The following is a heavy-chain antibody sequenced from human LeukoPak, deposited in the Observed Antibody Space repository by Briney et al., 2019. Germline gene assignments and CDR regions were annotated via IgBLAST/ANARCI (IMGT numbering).Heavy chain of an antibody. D-gene: IGHD3-10*01. J-gene: IGHJ4*02. Sequence: PGGSLRLSCAASGFTFSNYAMSWVRQAPGKGLEWVSAISGSGGSTYYADSVKGRFTISRDNSKNTLYLQMNSLRAEGTAVYYCAKLSSYYYGSGSYPIDYWGQGTLVTVSS. CDR2: ISGSGGST. V-gene: IGHV3-23*01. CDR1: GFTFSNYA. CDR3: AKLSSYYYGSGSYPIDY.